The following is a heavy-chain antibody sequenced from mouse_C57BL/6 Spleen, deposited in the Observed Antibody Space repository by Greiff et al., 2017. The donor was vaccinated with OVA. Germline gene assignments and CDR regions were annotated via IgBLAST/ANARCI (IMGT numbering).Heavy chain of an antibody. Sequence: EVQLQQSGPELVKPGASVKISCRASGYSFTGYYMNWVKQSPEKSLEWIGEINPSTGGTTYNQKFQAKATLTVDKSSSTAYMQLKSLTSEDSAVYYCANCCGSSYWYFDVWGTGTTVTVSS. J-gene: IGHJ1*03. CDR3: ANCCGSSYWYFDV. CDR1: GYSFTGYY. V-gene: IGHV1-42*01. CDR2: INPSTGGT. D-gene: IGHD1-1*01.